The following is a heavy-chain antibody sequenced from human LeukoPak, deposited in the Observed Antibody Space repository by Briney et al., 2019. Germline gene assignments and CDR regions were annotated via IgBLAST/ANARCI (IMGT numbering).Heavy chain of an antibody. CDR2: ISGSGGST. D-gene: IGHD3-22*01. Sequence: GGSLRLSCRVSGITLSNYGMSWDRQAPGKGLEWVAGISGSGGSTNYADSVKGRFTISRDNPKNTLYLQMTSLRAEDTAVYFCAKRGVVIRVILVGFHKEAYYFDSWGQGALVTVSS. J-gene: IGHJ4*02. CDR1: GITLSNYG. CDR3: AKRGVVIRVILVGFHKEAYYFDS. V-gene: IGHV3-23*01.